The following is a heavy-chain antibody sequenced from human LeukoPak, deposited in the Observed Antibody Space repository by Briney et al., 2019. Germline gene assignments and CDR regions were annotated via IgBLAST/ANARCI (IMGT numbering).Heavy chain of an antibody. CDR3: ARDLWFGELLFDY. D-gene: IGHD3-10*01. J-gene: IGHJ4*02. Sequence: SETLSLTCTVSGGSISSSSYYWGWIRQPPGKGLEWIGSIYYSGSTYYNPSLKSRFTITVETAKNQFSLKLSSVTAADTAVYYCARDLWFGELLFDYWGQGTLVTVSS. V-gene: IGHV4-39*07. CDR2: IYYSGST. CDR1: GGSISSSSYY.